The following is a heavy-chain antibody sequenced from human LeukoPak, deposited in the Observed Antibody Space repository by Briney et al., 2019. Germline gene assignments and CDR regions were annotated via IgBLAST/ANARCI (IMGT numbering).Heavy chain of an antibody. D-gene: IGHD5-18*01. CDR1: GDSISSSNYY. Sequence: SETLSLTCTVSGDSISSSNYYWCWIRQHPGKGLEWIGSIYYSGSTYYNPSLKSRVTISVDTSKNQFSLKLPSVTAADTALYYCARQAGYSYGRIDDWGQGTLVTVSS. CDR3: ARQAGYSYGRIDD. CDR2: IYYSGST. J-gene: IGHJ4*02. V-gene: IGHV4-39*01.